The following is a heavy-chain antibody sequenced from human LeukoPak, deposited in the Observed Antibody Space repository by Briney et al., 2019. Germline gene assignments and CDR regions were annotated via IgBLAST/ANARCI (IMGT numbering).Heavy chain of an antibody. CDR3: AKGGAFNYYDSSGYGGILDY. D-gene: IGHD3-22*01. CDR1: GFTFDDYA. V-gene: IGHV3-9*01. CDR2: ISWNSGSI. Sequence: GGSLRLSRAASGFTFDDYAMPWVRQAPGKGLEWVSGISWNSGSIGYADSVKGRFTISRDNAKNSLYLQMNSLRAEDTALYYCAKGGAFNYYDSSGYGGILDYWGQGTLVTVSS. J-gene: IGHJ4*02.